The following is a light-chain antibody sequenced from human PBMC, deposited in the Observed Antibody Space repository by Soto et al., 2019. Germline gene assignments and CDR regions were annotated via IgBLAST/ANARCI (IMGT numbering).Light chain of an antibody. CDR1: QGISNY. Sequence: DIQMNQSPSSLSASVGDRVTITCRASQGISNYLAWYQQKPGKVPKLLIFAASTLQSRVPSRFSGSGSGTDFTLTISSLQPEDVATYYCQKYNSAPWTFGQGTKVEIK. CDR2: AAS. CDR3: QKYNSAPWT. J-gene: IGKJ1*01. V-gene: IGKV1-27*01.